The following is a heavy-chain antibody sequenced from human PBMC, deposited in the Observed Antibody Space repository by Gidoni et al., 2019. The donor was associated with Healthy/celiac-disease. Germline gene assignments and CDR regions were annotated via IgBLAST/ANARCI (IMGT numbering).Heavy chain of an antibody. Sequence: EVHLVESVGGLVQPGGSLILSCAASVFTVSSNYMSWVRQAPGKGLEWVSVIDSCGSTYYADSVKGRFTISRDNSKNTRYLQMNSLRAEDTAVYYCVGARASIAARFDYWGQGTLGTVSS. D-gene: IGHD6-6*01. CDR3: VGARASIAARFDY. V-gene: IGHV3-66*01. CDR2: IDSCGST. CDR1: VFTVSSNY. J-gene: IGHJ4*02.